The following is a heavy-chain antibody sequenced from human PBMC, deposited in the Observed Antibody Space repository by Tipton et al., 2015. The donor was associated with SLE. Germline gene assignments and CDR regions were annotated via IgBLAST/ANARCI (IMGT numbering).Heavy chain of an antibody. Sequence: TLSLTCTVSGGSISGYYWSWIRQPAGKGLEWIGRVYSSGSTIYNPSIKSRITLSLDTSKNQFSLRVNSVTAADTAVYYCARENSRKGFDIWGQGTMVTVSS. CDR3: ARENSRKGFDI. D-gene: IGHD1/OR15-1a*01. V-gene: IGHV4-4*07. J-gene: IGHJ3*02. CDR2: VYSSGST. CDR1: GGSISGYY.